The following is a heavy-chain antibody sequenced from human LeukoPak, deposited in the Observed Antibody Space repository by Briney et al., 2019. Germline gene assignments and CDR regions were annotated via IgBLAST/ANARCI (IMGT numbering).Heavy chain of an antibody. J-gene: IGHJ4*02. CDR2: IYYSGST. V-gene: IGHV4-59*01. CDR1: GGSISSYY. Sequence: SETLSLTCTVSGGSISSYYWSRIRQPPGKGLEWIGYIYYSGSTNYNPSLKSRVTISVDTSKNQFSLKLSSVTAADTAVYYCARDRNPRGYWGQGTLVTVSS. D-gene: IGHD1-14*01. CDR3: ARDRNPRGY.